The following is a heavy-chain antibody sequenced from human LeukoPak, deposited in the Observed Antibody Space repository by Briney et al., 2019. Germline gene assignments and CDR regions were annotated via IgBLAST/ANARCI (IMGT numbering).Heavy chain of an antibody. CDR1: GYTFTSYG. CDR3: ARVGLWFGELSPNWFDP. J-gene: IGHJ5*02. Sequence: ASVKVSCKASGYTFTSYGISWVRQAPGQGLEWMGWISAYNGNTNYAQKLQGRVTMTTDTSTSTAYMELRSLRSDDTAVYYWARVGLWFGELSPNWFDPWGQGTLVTVSS. V-gene: IGHV1-18*01. D-gene: IGHD3-10*01. CDR2: ISAYNGNT.